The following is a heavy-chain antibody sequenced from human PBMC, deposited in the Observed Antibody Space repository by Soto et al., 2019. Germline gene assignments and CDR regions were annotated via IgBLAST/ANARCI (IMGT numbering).Heavy chain of an antibody. CDR2: IYYSGST. V-gene: IGHV4-30-4*01. D-gene: IGHD2-21*02. J-gene: IGHJ4*02. CDR1: GGSISSSGNYY. Sequence: QVQLQESGPGLVKPSQTLSLTCAVSGGSISSSGNYYWSWIRQPPGKGLEWIGFIYYSGSTYYNPSLRSRLTISLDTSKNQFSLDLTSMTAADTAMYYCARGGWHGGDWYVDYWGQGTLVTVSS. CDR3: ARGGWHGGDWYVDY.